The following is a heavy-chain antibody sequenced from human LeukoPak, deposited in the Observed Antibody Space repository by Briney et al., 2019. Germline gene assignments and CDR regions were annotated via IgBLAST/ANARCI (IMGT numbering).Heavy chain of an antibody. Sequence: GGSLRLSCAASGFTFSNAWMSWVRQAPGKGLEWVGRIKSNTDGGTTDYAAPVKGRFTISRDGSKNTLYLQMNSLKTEDTAVYYCTTDLQYSSGWLQIDYWGQGTLVPVSS. CDR1: GFTFSNAW. CDR3: TTDLQYSSGWLQIDY. V-gene: IGHV3-15*01. CDR2: IKSNTDGGTT. D-gene: IGHD6-19*01. J-gene: IGHJ4*02.